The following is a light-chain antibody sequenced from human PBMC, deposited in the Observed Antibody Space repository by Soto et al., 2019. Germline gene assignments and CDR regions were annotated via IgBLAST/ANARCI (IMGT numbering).Light chain of an antibody. Sequence: DIVMTQSPDSLAVSLGERATINCKSSQSVLYSSNNKNYLAWYQQKPGQPPKLLIYWASTRESGVPDRFSGSGSGTDFTLTISSLQAEDVAVYYCQQYNNTPRTFGQGTKLEI. J-gene: IGKJ2*01. CDR2: WAS. CDR1: QSVLYSSNNKNY. CDR3: QQYNNTPRT. V-gene: IGKV4-1*01.